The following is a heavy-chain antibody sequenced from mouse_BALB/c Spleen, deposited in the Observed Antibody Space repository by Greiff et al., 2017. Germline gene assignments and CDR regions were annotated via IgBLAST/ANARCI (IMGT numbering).Heavy chain of an antibody. V-gene: IGHV5-17*02. D-gene: IGHD1-1*01. CDR1: GFTFSSFG. J-gene: IGHJ4*01. Sequence: EVMLVESGGGLVQPGGSRKLSCAASGFTFSSFGMHWVRQAPEKGLEWVAYISSGSSTIYYADTVKGRFTISRDNPKNTLFLQMTSLRSEDTAMYYCAREMTYYGSSYGYAMDYWGQGTSVTVSS. CDR3: AREMTYYGSSYGYAMDY. CDR2: ISSGSSTI.